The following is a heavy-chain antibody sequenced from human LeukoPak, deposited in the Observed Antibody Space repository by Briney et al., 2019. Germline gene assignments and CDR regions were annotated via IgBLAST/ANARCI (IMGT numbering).Heavy chain of an antibody. Sequence: SETLSLTCTVSGYSISSGYYWGWIRQPPGKGLEWIGSIYHSGSTYYNPSLKSRVTISVDTSKNQFSLKLSSVTAADTAVYYCARGSPYSSSWPQGGYYYMDVWGKGTTVTVSS. D-gene: IGHD6-13*01. CDR2: IYHSGST. CDR1: GYSISSGYY. CDR3: ARGSPYSSSWPQGGYYYMDV. J-gene: IGHJ6*03. V-gene: IGHV4-38-2*02.